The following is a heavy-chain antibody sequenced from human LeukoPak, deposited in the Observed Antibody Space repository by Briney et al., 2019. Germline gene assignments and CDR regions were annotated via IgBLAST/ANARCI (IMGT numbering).Heavy chain of an antibody. J-gene: IGHJ6*02. V-gene: IGHV4-39*01. CDR3: ARPKLNDFNYGMDV. CDR1: GGSISSSSYY. D-gene: IGHD2-21*02. CDR2: IYYSGST. Sequence: KPSETLSLTCTVSGGSISSSSYYWGWIRQPPGKGLEWIGSIYYSGSTYYNPSLKSRVTISVDTSKNQFSLKLSSVTAADTAVYYCARPKLNDFNYGMDVWGQGTTVTVSS.